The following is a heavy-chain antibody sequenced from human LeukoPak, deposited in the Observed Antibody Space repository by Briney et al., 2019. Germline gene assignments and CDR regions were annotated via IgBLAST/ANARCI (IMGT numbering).Heavy chain of an antibody. CDR1: GFTFSSYA. V-gene: IGHV3-23*01. J-gene: IGHJ4*02. CDR3: AYMRGLYYGIDY. Sequence: PGGSLRLSCAASGFTFSSYAMTWVRQAPGKGLEWVSSISGSDGSTYYADSVKGRFTISRDNSKNTLYLQMNSLRAEDTAVYYCAYMRGLYYGIDYWGQGTLVTVS. D-gene: IGHD3-10*01. CDR2: ISGSDGST.